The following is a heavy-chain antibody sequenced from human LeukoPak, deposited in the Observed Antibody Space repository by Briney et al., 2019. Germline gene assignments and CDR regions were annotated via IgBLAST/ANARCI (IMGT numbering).Heavy chain of an antibody. CDR1: GGSISGYS. D-gene: IGHD6-13*01. CDR3: ARDRGAAAGIFDY. J-gene: IGHJ4*02. Sequence: SETLSLTCTVSGGSISGYSWGWIRQPPGKGLEWIGSIYHSGSTYYNPSLKSRVTISVDTSKNQFSLKLSSVTAADTAVYYCARDRGAAAGIFDYWGQGTLVTVSS. V-gene: IGHV4-38-2*02. CDR2: IYHSGST.